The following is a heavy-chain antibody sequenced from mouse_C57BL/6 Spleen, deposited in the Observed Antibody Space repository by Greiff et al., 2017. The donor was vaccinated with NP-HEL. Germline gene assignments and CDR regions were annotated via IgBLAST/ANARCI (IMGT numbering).Heavy chain of an antibody. D-gene: IGHD2-5*01. V-gene: IGHV5-12*01. J-gene: IGHJ4*01. Sequence: EVKLMESGGGLVQPGGSLKLSCAASGFTFSDYYMYWVRQTPEKRLEWVAYISNGGGSTYYPDTVKGRFTISRDNAKNTLYLQMSRLKSEDTAMYYCARHHYSNYGAMDYWGQGTSVTVSS. CDR2: ISNGGGST. CDR1: GFTFSDYY. CDR3: ARHHYSNYGAMDY.